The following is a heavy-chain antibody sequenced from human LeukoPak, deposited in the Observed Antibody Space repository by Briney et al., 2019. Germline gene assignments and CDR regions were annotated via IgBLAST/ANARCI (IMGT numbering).Heavy chain of an antibody. D-gene: IGHD6-19*01. V-gene: IGHV3-20*04. Sequence: GGSLRLTCAASGSTFDDYGMSWVRQAPGKGLEWVSGINWNGGSTGYADSVKGRFTISRDNAKNSLYLQMNSLRAEDTALYYCARDSIAVAGNDYWGQGTLVTVSS. CDR1: GSTFDDYG. J-gene: IGHJ4*02. CDR2: INWNGGST. CDR3: ARDSIAVAGNDY.